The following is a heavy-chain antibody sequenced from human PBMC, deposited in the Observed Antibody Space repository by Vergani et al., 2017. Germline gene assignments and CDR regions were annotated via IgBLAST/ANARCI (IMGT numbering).Heavy chain of an antibody. CDR2: INHSGST. D-gene: IGHD3-3*01. Sequence: QVQLQQWGAGLLKPSETLSLTCAVYGGSFSGYYWSWIRQPPGKGLEWIGEINHSGSTNYNPSLKSRVTISVDPSKNQFSLKLSSVTAADTAVYYCARGCPYTIFGVVPYFDYWGQGTLVTVSS. CDR3: ARGCPYTIFGVVPYFDY. J-gene: IGHJ4*02. V-gene: IGHV4-34*01. CDR1: GGSFSGYY.